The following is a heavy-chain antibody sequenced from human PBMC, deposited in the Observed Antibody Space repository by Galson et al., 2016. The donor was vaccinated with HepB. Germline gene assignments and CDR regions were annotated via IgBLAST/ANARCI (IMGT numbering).Heavy chain of an antibody. V-gene: IGHV3-7*03. D-gene: IGHD3-10*01. CDR2: IKQDGSEN. CDR3: ARGVLPADH. CDR1: GFTFSSYW. Sequence: SLRLSCAASGFTFSSYWMTWVRQAPGKGLEWVANIKQDGSENYYVDSVKGRFTISRDNAKNSLHLQMNTLRAEDTAVYYCARGVLPADHWGQGTLVTVSS. J-gene: IGHJ5*02.